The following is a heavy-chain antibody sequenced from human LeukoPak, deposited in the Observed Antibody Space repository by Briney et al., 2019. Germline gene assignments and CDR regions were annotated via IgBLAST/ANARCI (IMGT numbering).Heavy chain of an antibody. Sequence: ASVKVSCKASGGTFSSYAISWVRQAPGQGLEWMGRIIPILGIANYAQKFQGRVTITADKSTSTAYMELSSLRSEDTAVYYCARKRGYFYDSSGYSPFDYWGQGTLVTVSS. J-gene: IGHJ4*02. CDR1: GGTFSSYA. CDR3: ARKRGYFYDSSGYSPFDY. D-gene: IGHD3-22*01. V-gene: IGHV1-69*04. CDR2: IIPILGIA.